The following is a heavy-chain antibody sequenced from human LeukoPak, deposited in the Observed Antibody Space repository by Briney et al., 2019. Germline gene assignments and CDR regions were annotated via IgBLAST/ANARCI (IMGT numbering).Heavy chain of an antibody. V-gene: IGHV4-39*07. J-gene: IGHJ3*02. Sequence: SETLSLTCTVSGGSISSSSYYWGWIRQPPGKGLEWIGEINHSGSTNYNPSLKSRVTISVDTSKNQFSLKLSSVTAADTAVYYCAREMGYCSSTSCYEGDNHPRETDAFDIWGQGTMVTVSS. D-gene: IGHD2-2*01. CDR1: GGSISSSSYY. CDR2: INHSGST. CDR3: AREMGYCSSTSCYEGDNHPRETDAFDI.